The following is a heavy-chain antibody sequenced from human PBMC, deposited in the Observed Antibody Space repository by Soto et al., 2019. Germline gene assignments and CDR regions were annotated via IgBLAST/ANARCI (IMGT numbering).Heavy chain of an antibody. Sequence: ASVKVSCKASGGTFSSYAISWVRQAPGQVLEWMGRIIPILGIANYAQKFQGRVTITADKSTSTAYMELSSLRSEDTAVYYCARVFKPSYYYDSSGYYYYGMDVWGQGTTVTVS. D-gene: IGHD3-22*01. V-gene: IGHV1-69*04. J-gene: IGHJ6*02. CDR3: ARVFKPSYYYDSSGYYYYGMDV. CDR2: IIPILGIA. CDR1: GGTFSSYA.